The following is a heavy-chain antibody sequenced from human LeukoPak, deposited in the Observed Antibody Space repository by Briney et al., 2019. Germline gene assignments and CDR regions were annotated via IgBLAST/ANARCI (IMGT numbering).Heavy chain of an antibody. Sequence: GGSLGLSCAASGFTFSSYAMSWVRQAPGKGLKWVSTINDNGAGTYYADSVKGRFTISRDNSYNTMSLQMNSLRDEDAGVYYCAKGLRTGVGPYKGYHYYMDVWGKGATVTVSS. CDR2: INDNGAGT. J-gene: IGHJ6*03. D-gene: IGHD3-10*01. V-gene: IGHV3-23*01. CDR3: AKGLRTGVGPYKGYHYYMDV. CDR1: GFTFSSYA.